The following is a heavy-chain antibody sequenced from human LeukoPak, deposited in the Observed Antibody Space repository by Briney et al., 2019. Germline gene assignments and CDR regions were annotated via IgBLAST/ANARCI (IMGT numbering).Heavy chain of an antibody. CDR3: ARRIGFGELFF. CDR2: IYSGGST. V-gene: IGHV3-53*01. J-gene: IGHJ4*02. Sequence: PGGSLRLSCAASGFTFSTYGMHWVRQAPGKGLEWVSVIYSGGSTYYADSVKGRFTISRDNSKNTLYLQMNSLRAEDTAVYYCARRIGFGELFFWGQGTLVTVSP. CDR1: GFTFSTYG. D-gene: IGHD3-10*01.